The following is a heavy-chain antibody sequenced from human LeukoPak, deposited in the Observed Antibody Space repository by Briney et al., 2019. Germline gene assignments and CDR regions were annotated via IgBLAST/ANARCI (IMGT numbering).Heavy chain of an antibody. CDR3: AREWELIDY. J-gene: IGHJ4*02. D-gene: IGHD1-26*01. V-gene: IGHV4-61*02. CDR1: GGSISSGSYY. CDR2: IYTSGST. Sequence: SQTLSLTCTVSGGSISSGSYYWSWIRQPAGKGLEWIGRIYTSGSTNYNPSPKSRVTISVDTSKNQFSLKLSSVTAADTAVYYCAREWELIDYGGQGTLVTVSS.